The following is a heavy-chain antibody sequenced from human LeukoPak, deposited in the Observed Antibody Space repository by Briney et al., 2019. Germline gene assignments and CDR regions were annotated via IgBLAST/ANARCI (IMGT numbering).Heavy chain of an antibody. Sequence: SVKVSCKASGGTFSSYTISWVRQAPGQGLEWMGGIIPILGIANYAQKFQGRVTITADKSTSTAYMELSSLRSEDTAVYYCARGFKAYDILTGSPQLGIWGQGTMVTVSS. CDR1: GGTFSSYT. CDR3: ARGFKAYDILTGSPQLGI. D-gene: IGHD3-9*01. V-gene: IGHV1-69*02. J-gene: IGHJ3*02. CDR2: IIPILGIA.